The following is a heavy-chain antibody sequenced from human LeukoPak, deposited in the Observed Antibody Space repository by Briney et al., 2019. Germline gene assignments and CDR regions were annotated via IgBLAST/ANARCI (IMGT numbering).Heavy chain of an antibody. Sequence: ETLSLTCTVSGYSISSGYYWGWIRQPPGKGLEWVANIKQDESEKDYVDSVKGRFTISRDNAKNSLYLQMSSLRAEDTAVYYCATYSGAHHKTFDDWGQGTLVTVSS. D-gene: IGHD1-26*01. CDR1: GYSISSGYY. V-gene: IGHV3-7*03. J-gene: IGHJ4*02. CDR3: ATYSGAHHKTFDD. CDR2: IKQDESEK.